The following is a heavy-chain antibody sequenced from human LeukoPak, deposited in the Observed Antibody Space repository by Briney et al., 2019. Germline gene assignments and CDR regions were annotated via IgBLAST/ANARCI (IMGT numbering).Heavy chain of an antibody. D-gene: IGHD2-15*01. CDR3: AKGSTGGKVDWFDP. CDR1: GFPFSAYS. V-gene: IGHV3-23*05. Sequence: PGGSLRLSCAASGFPFSAYSMMWVRQAPGKGLQWVSSSTALGGTYYSASVRGRFTAPRDDSENTLYLHMSGLRTEDAAIYFCAKGSTGGKVDWFDPWGQGTLVTVSS. CDR2: STALGGT. J-gene: IGHJ5*02.